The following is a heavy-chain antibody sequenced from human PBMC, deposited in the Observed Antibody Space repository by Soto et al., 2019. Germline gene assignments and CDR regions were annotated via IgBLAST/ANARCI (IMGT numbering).Heavy chain of an antibody. J-gene: IGHJ5*02. CDR1: GFTFSSYA. CDR2: ISGSGGRT. D-gene: IGHD3-10*01. Sequence: GGSLRLSCAASGFTFSSYAMSWVRQAPGKGLEWVSAISGSGGRTYYADSVKGRFTISRDNSKNTLYLQMNSLRAEDTAVYYCAKATNVLLWFGELFGSWFDPWGQGTLVTVSS. CDR3: AKATNVLLWFGELFGSWFDP. V-gene: IGHV3-23*01.